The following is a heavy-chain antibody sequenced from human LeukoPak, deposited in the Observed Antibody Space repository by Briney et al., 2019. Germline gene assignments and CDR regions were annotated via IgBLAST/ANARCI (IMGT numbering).Heavy chain of an antibody. Sequence: GASVKVSCKVFGNTLTELSMHWGGQAPGKGVGWVGGFYPEDGETIYAQKFQGRVTMTEDTSTDTAYMELSSLRSEDTAVYYCATDSYDSSGYYPYFQHWGQGTLVTVSS. CDR1: GNTLTELS. J-gene: IGHJ1*01. CDR3: ATDSYDSSGYYPYFQH. D-gene: IGHD3-22*01. CDR2: FYPEDGET. V-gene: IGHV1-24*01.